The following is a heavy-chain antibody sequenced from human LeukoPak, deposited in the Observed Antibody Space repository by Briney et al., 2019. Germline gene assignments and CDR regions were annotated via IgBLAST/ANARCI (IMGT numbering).Heavy chain of an antibody. J-gene: IGHJ5*02. D-gene: IGHD3-10*01. Sequence: ASVKVSCKASGYTFSNYGISWVRQAPGQGLEWMGWISSYNDNTNYAQKLQGRVTMTTDTSTSTAYMELRSLRSDDTAVYYCARQYYYGSGSYDWFDPWGQGTLVTVSS. CDR3: ARQYYYGSGSYDWFDP. CDR2: ISSYNDNT. CDR1: GYTFSNYG. V-gene: IGHV1-18*01.